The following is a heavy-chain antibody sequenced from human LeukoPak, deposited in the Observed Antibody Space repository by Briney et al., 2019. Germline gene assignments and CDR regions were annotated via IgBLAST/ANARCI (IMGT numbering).Heavy chain of an antibody. CDR3: ARHGNYYDTSQSDP. V-gene: IGHV4-38-2*01. D-gene: IGHD3-22*01. J-gene: IGHJ5*02. Sequence: SETLSLTCAVSGYSISSGYYWGWIRQPPGKGLEWIGSVYHSGSTYYNPSLKSRVTISVDTSMNQFSLKLSSVTAADTAVYYCARHGNYYDTSQSDPWGQGTLVTVSS. CDR2: VYHSGST. CDR1: GYSISSGYY.